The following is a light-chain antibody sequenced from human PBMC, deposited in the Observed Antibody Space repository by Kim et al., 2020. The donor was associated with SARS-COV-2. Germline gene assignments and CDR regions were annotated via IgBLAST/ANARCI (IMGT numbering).Light chain of an antibody. CDR2: AAS. CDR3: QQFIRYPLT. J-gene: IGKJ4*01. CDR1: QGISSY. Sequence: IQLTQSPSSLSASVGDRVTITCRASQGISSYLAWYQQKPGKAHKLLIYAASTLQSGVPSRFSGSASGTDFTLTISSLQPEDFATYNCQQFIRYPLTFGGGTQV. V-gene: IGKV1-9*01.